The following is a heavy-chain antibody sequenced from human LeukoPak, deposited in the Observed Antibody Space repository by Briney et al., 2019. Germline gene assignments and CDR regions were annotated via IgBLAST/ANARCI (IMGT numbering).Heavy chain of an antibody. V-gene: IGHV3-21*01. CDR2: ISSSSSYI. J-gene: IGHJ6*02. Sequence: GGSLRLSCAASGFTFSSYSMNWVRQAPGKGLEWVSSISSSSSYIYYADSVKGRFTISRDNAKNSLYLQMNSLRAEDTAVYYCARDLTNSCSGGSCNYYYYYGMDVWGQGTTVTVSS. CDR1: GFTFSSYS. D-gene: IGHD2-15*01. CDR3: ARDLTNSCSGGSCNYYYYYGMDV.